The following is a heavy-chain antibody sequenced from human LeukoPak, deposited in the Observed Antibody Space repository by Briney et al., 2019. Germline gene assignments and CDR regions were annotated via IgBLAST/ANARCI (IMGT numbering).Heavy chain of an antibody. V-gene: IGHV1-18*01. CDR1: GYTFTSYG. CDR3: ARLRPLVGATGGNHAFDI. D-gene: IGHD1-26*01. CDR2: ISAYNGNT. J-gene: IGHJ3*02. Sequence: ASVKVSCKASGYTFTSYGISWVRQAPGQGLEWMGWISAYNGNTNYAQKLQGRVTMTTDTSTSTAYMELRSLRSDDTAVYYCARLRPLVGATGGNHAFDIWGQGTMVTVSS.